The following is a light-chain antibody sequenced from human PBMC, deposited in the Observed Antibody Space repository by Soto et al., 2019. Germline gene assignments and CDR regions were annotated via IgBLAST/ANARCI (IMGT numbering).Light chain of an antibody. CDR3: SSYTTTSTLRV. V-gene: IGLV2-14*01. Sequence: QSALTQPASVAGSPGQSITISCTGSNTDVGDYNYVSWYQQHPGKAPKLLIYEVRVRPSGVSIRFSGSKSANTASLTISGLQAEDEADYYCSSYTTTSTLRVFGGGTKLTVL. CDR2: EVR. J-gene: IGLJ3*02. CDR1: NTDVGDYNY.